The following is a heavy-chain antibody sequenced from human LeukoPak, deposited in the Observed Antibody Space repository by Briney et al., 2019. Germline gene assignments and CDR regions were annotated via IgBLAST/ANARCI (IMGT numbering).Heavy chain of an antibody. CDR1: VGTFSSYA. D-gene: IGHD3-10*01. CDR2: IIPIFGTA. J-gene: IGHJ6*02. CDR3: ARGKIYGSGSYYRGYYYGMDV. Sequence: SVKVSCKASVGTFSSYAISWVRQAPGQGLEWMGGIIPIFGTANYAQKFQGRVTITADESTSTAYMELSSLRSEDTAVYYCARGKIYGSGSYYRGYYYGMDVWGQGTTVTVSS. V-gene: IGHV1-69*13.